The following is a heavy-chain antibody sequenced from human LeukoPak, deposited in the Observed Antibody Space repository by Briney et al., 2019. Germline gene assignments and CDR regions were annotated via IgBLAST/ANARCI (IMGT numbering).Heavy chain of an antibody. Sequence: PGRSLRLSCAVSGFTFSSYGMHWVRQAPGKGLEWVAVIWYDGSNKYYADSVKGRFTIFRDNSKNTLYLQMNSLRAEDTAVYYCARDGRSYGPVDYWGQGTLVTVSS. D-gene: IGHD3-10*01. CDR1: GFTFSSYG. CDR2: IWYDGSNK. V-gene: IGHV3-33*01. J-gene: IGHJ4*02. CDR3: ARDGRSYGPVDY.